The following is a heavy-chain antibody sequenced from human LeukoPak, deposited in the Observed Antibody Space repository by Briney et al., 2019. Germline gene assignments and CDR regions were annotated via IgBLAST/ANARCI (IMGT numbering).Heavy chain of an antibody. V-gene: IGHV4-34*01. CDR1: GGSFSGYY. D-gene: IGHD3-16*02. CDR3: ARSQRVGYDYVWGSYRFSPYFDY. J-gene: IGHJ4*02. CDR2: INHSGST. Sequence: SETLSLTCAVYGGSFSGYYWSWIRQPPGKGLEWIGEINHSGSTNYNPSLKSRVTISVDTSKNQFSLKLGSVTAADTAVYYCARSQRVGYDYVWGSYRFSPYFDYWGQGTLVTVSS.